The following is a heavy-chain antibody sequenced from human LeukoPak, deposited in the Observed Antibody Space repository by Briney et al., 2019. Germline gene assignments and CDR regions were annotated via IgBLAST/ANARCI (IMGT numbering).Heavy chain of an antibody. V-gene: IGHV3-7*04. Sequence: GGSLRLSCAASGFTFSSYWMSWVRQAPGKGLEWVANIKEDGSENYYVDSVKGRFTISRDNAKNSLFLNMISLRAEDTAVYYCARRRDLDHWGQRTLVTVSS. CDR1: GFTFSSYW. J-gene: IGHJ4*02. CDR3: ARRRDLDH. CDR2: IKEDGSEN.